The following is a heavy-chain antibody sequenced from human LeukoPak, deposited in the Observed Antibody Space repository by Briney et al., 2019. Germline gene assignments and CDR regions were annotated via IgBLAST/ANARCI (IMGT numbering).Heavy chain of an antibody. J-gene: IGHJ5*02. CDR3: ARSSYVATWFDP. V-gene: IGHV4-39*01. CDR1: GGSISSSSYY. CDR2: IYYSGST. Sequence: TSETLSLTCTVSGGSISSSSYYWGWIRQPPGKGLEWIGSIYYSGSTYYNPSLKSRVTISVDTSKNQFSLKLSSVTAADTAVYYCARSSYVATWFDPWGQGTLVTVSS. D-gene: IGHD3-16*01.